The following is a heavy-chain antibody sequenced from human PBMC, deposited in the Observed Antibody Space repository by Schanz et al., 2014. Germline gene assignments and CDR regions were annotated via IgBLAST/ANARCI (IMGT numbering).Heavy chain of an antibody. D-gene: IGHD6-13*01. CDR3: ARDSGSSSWYPSDY. J-gene: IGHJ4*02. V-gene: IGHV3-20*04. Sequence: EVPLVESGGGVVRPGGSLRLSCAASGFGFDDYAMIWVRQAPGKGLEWVSGINWNGGSTGYADSVKGRFTSSRDNAKNSLYLQMNSLRAEDTALYYCARDSGSSSWYPSDYWGQGTLVTVSS. CDR2: INWNGGST. CDR1: GFGFDDYA.